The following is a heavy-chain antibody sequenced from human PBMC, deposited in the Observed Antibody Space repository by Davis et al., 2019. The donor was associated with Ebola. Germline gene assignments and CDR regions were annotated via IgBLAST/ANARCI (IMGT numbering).Heavy chain of an antibody. D-gene: IGHD6-19*01. CDR2: ISVIGGDP. J-gene: IGHJ6*04. CDR1: GFTLSTYA. V-gene: IGHV3-23*01. Sequence: PGGSLRPSCPGSGFTLSTYALTWVRMAPGKGLEWVSRISVIGGDPHYADSVKGRFTISRDNSKNKLYLQMNSLRAEDMAVFYCAKRATVKVAGANYYNAMDVWGKGTTVTVSS. CDR3: AKRATVKVAGANYYNAMDV.